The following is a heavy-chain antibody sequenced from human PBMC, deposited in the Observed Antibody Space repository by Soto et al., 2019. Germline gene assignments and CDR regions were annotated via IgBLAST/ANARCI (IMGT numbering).Heavy chain of an antibody. J-gene: IGHJ4*02. D-gene: IGHD6-13*01. V-gene: IGHV3-9*01. CDR3: AKSYSSSGGSFDY. CDR1: GFTFDDYA. Sequence: GGSLRLSCAASGFTFDDYAMHWVRQAPGKGLEWVSGINWNSGSIGYADSVKGRFTISRDNAQNSLYLQMNSLRPEDTALYYCAKSYSSSGGSFDYWGQGTLVTVSS. CDR2: INWNSGSI.